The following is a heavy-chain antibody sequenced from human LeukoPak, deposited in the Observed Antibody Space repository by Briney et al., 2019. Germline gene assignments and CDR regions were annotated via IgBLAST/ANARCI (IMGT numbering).Heavy chain of an antibody. CDR3: AREYDSSGGPFDY. CDR1: GYTFTSYY. CDR2: INPSGGST. D-gene: IGHD3-22*01. J-gene: IGHJ4*02. V-gene: IGHV1-46*01. Sequence: GASVTVSFKACGYTFTSYYMHWVRQAPGQGLGWMGIINPSGGSTSYAQKFQGRVTMTRNMSTSTVYMELSSLRSEDTAVYYCAREYDSSGGPFDYWGQGTLVTFSS.